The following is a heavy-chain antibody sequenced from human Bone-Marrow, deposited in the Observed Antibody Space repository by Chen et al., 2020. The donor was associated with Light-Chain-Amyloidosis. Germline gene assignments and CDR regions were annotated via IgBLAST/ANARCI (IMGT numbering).Heavy chain of an antibody. CDR1: GFAFSSYA. J-gene: IGHJ3*02. Sequence: EVQLVESGGGLLQRGGSLRLSCAASGFAFSSYAMSWVRQAAGKGVGGVSTIRGGGGCRYYCDSLRCRLSISTDNSENALFLQMNSLSAEDTAVYYCAKDISYDDILPGYPADAFDIWGQGTMVTVSS. CDR3: AKDISYDDILPGYPADAFDI. V-gene: IGHV3-23*04. CDR2: IRGGGGCR. D-gene: IGHD3-9*01.